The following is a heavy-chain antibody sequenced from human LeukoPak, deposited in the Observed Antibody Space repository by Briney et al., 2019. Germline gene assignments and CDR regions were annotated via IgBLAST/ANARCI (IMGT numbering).Heavy chain of an antibody. Sequence: ASVKVSCKASGYTFTSYYMHWVRQAPGQGLEWMGVIGPSGGTTSYAQKFQGRVTLTRDTSTSTVYMELSSLRSEDTAVYYCARDSDGPWDPRGQGTLVTVSS. J-gene: IGHJ5*02. CDR3: ARDSDGPWDP. V-gene: IGHV1-46*01. CDR1: GYTFTSYY. CDR2: IGPSGGTT.